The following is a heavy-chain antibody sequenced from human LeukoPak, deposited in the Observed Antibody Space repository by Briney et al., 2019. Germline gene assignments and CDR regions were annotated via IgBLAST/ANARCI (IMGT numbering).Heavy chain of an antibody. CDR3: ARQRTAMALFDY. CDR2: IYYSGST. CDR1: GGSISSSSYY. Sequence: SETLSLTCTVSGGSISSSSYYWGWIRQPPGKGLEWIGSIYYSGSTYYNPSLKSRVTISVDTSKNQFSLKLSSVTAADTAVYYCARQRTAMALFDYWGQGTLVTVSS. V-gene: IGHV4-39*01. D-gene: IGHD5-18*01. J-gene: IGHJ4*02.